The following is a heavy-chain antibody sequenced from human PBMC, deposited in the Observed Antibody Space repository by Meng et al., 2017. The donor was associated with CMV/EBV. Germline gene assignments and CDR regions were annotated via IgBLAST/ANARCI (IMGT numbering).Heavy chain of an antibody. V-gene: IGHV1-18*01. CDR2: ISAYNGNT. CDR3: ARDRTMVRGVTGY. CDR1: GYTFTNYG. D-gene: IGHD3-10*01. Sequence: QVQLVQFVAEVKKPGASVKVCCKSSGYTFTNYGISWVRQAPGQGLEWMGWISAYNGNTNYAQKLQGRVTMNTDTSTSTVYMELRSLRSDDTAVYYCARDRTMVRGVTGYWGQGTLVTVSS. J-gene: IGHJ4*02.